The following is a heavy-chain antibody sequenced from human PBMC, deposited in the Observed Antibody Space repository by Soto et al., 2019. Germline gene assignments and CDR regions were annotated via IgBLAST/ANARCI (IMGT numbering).Heavy chain of an antibody. CDR2: LSSSSSTI. D-gene: IGHD6-13*01. CDR3: PRGRW. J-gene: IGHJ4*02. V-gene: IGHV3-48*02. Sequence: EVQLVESGGGLVQPGGSLRLSCATSGFTFSSYSMNWVRQAPGKGLEWVSYLSSSSSTIHYADSVKDRFTTSRDNAKNSLYLQMNSLRDEDTAVYYCPRGRWWAQRTLVTVSS. CDR1: GFTFSSYS.